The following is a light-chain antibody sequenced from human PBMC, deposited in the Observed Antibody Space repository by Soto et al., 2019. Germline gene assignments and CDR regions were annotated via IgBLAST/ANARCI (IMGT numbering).Light chain of an antibody. Sequence: QSALTQPASVSGSPGQSITISCTGTTSDVGGYNYVSWYQQHPGKAPNLMIYDVSNRPSGVSNRFSGSKSGTTASLTISGLQADDEADYYCSSYTSSSALVFGGGTKVTVL. CDR2: DVS. J-gene: IGLJ2*01. V-gene: IGLV2-14*01. CDR1: TSDVGGYNY. CDR3: SSYTSSSALV.